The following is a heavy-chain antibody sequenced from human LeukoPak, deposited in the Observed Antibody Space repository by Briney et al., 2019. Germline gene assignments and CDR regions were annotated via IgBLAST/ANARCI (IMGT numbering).Heavy chain of an antibody. CDR2: INSDGSST. CDR1: GFTFSSYL. J-gene: IGHJ4*02. V-gene: IGHV3-74*01. Sequence: AGGSLRLSCAASGFTFSSYLMHWVRQAPGKGLVWVSRINSDGSSTSYADSVKGRFTISRDNAKNTLYLQMNSLRAEDTAVYYCATGVQLVRYFDYWGQGTLVTVSS. CDR3: ATGVQLVRYFDY. D-gene: IGHD6-13*01.